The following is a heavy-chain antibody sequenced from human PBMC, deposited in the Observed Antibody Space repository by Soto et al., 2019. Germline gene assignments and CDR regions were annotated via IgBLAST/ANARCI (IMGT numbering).Heavy chain of an antibody. CDR3: ARVEQLGGHYYYYGMDV. D-gene: IGHD6-6*01. CDR2: IYHSGST. CDR1: GGSISSSNW. V-gene: IGHV4-4*02. Sequence: LSLTCAVSGGSISSSNWWSWVRQPPGKGLEWIGEIYHSGSTNYNPSLKSRVTISVDKSKNQFSLKLSSVTAADTAVYYCARVEQLGGHYYYYGMDVWGQGTTVTVSS. J-gene: IGHJ6*02.